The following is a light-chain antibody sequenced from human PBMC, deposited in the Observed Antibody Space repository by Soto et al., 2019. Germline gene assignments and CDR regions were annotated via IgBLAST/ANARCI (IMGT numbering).Light chain of an antibody. CDR2: DVS. Sequence: QSALIQPASVSGSPGQSIPISCTGTSSDVGSYNYVSWYQQHPGKAPKLMIYDVSNRPSGVSNRFSGSKSGNTASLTISGLQAEDEADYYCNSYTSSSTLVFGTGTKVSVL. V-gene: IGLV2-14*03. CDR1: SSDVGSYNY. CDR3: NSYTSSSTLV. J-gene: IGLJ1*01.